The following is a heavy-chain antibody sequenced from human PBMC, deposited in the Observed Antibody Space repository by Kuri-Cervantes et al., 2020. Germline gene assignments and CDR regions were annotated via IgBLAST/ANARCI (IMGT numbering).Heavy chain of an antibody. V-gene: IGHV3-21*04. Sequence: GESLKISCAASGFTFSSYSMNWVRQAPGKGLEWASSISSSSSYIYYAHSVKGRFTISRDNSQNTLYLQMDSLRAEDTAVYYCAKAASLSSGYHFVVWGQGTLVTVSS. CDR3: AKAASLSSGYHFVV. CDR2: ISSSSSYI. J-gene: IGHJ4*02. CDR1: GFTFSSYS. D-gene: IGHD3-22*01.